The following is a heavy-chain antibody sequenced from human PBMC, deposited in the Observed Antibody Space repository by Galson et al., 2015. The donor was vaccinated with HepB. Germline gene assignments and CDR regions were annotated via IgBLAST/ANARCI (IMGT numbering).Heavy chain of an antibody. CDR1: GFTFSSYS. CDR2: ISSSSSYI. CDR3: ARVESHYDSSGRDAFDI. D-gene: IGHD3-22*01. J-gene: IGHJ3*02. Sequence: SLRLSCAASGFTFSSYSMNWVRQAPGKGLEWVSSISSSSSYIYYADSVKGRFTISGDNAKNSLYLQMNSLRAEDTAVYYCARVESHYDSSGRDAFDIWGQGTMVTVSS. V-gene: IGHV3-21*01.